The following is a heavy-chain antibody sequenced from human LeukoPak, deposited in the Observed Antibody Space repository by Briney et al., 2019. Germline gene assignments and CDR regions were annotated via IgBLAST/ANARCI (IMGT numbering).Heavy chain of an antibody. D-gene: IGHD3-22*01. CDR3: ARLPPPYYYDSSGYGSDY. J-gene: IGHJ4*02. CDR2: IYYSGST. Sequence: SETLSLTSTVSGGSISSSSYYWGWIRQPPGKGLEWIGSIYYSGSTYYNPSLKSRVTISVDTSKNQFSLKLSSVTAADTAVYYCARLPPPYYYDSSGYGSDYWGQGTLVTVSS. CDR1: GGSISSSSYY. V-gene: IGHV4-39*01.